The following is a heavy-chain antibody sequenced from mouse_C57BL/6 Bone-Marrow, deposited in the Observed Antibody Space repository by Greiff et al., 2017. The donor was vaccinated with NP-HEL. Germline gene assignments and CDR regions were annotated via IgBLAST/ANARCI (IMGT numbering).Heavy chain of an antibody. CDR3: ARAYYSNPWFAY. J-gene: IGHJ3*01. CDR1: GYAFSSSW. D-gene: IGHD2-5*01. Sequence: QVQLQQSGPELVKPGASVKISCKASGYAFSSSWMNWVKQRPGQGLEWIGRIYPGDGDTNYNGKFKGKATLTADKSSSTAYMQLSSLTSEDSAVYFCARAYYSNPWFAYWGQGTLVTVSA. CDR2: IYPGDGDT. V-gene: IGHV1-82*01.